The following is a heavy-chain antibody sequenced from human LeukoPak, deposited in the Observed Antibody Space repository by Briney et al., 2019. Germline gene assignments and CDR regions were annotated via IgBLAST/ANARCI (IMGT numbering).Heavy chain of an antibody. D-gene: IGHD2/OR15-2a*01. J-gene: IGHJ4*02. V-gene: IGHV3-7*01. Sequence: GGSLRLSCAASGFTFSSYWMSWVRQAPGKGLEWVANIKQDGSEEYYVDSVKGRFTISRDNAKNSLYLQMNSLRAEDTAVYYCARDVMPAHYYFDYWGQGTLVTVSS. CDR2: IKQDGSEE. CDR1: GFTFSSYW. CDR3: ARDVMPAHYYFDY.